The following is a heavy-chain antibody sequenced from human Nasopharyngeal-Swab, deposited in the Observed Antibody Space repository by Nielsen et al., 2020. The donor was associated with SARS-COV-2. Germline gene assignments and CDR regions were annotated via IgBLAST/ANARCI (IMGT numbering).Heavy chain of an antibody. D-gene: IGHD6-13*01. CDR2: IYSGGST. V-gene: IGHV3-53*01. Sequence: VRQAPGKGLEWVSVIYSGGSTYYADSVKGRFTISRDNSKNTLYLQMNSLRAEDTAVYYCARLGSSSWYANWFDPWGQGTLVTVS. CDR3: ARLGSSSWYANWFDP. J-gene: IGHJ5*02.